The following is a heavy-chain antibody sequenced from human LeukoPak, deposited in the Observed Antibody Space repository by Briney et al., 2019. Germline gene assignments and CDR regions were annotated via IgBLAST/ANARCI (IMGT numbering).Heavy chain of an antibody. CDR2: ISGSGGST. J-gene: IGHJ4*02. D-gene: IGHD3-22*01. CDR1: GFTFSSYA. V-gene: IGHV3-23*01. Sequence: GGSLRLSCAASGFTFSSYAMSWVRQAPGKGLEWVSAISGSGGSTYYADSVKGGFTISRDNSKNTLYLQMNSLRAEDTAVYYCAKARLFYDSSGPIDYWGQGTLVTVSS. CDR3: AKARLFYDSSGPIDY.